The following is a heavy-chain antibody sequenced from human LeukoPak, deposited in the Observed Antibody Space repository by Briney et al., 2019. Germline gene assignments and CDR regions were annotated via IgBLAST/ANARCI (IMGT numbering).Heavy chain of an antibody. CDR2: IKQDGSEK. J-gene: IGHJ4*02. Sequence: GGSLRLSCAASGFTFSSYAMSWVRQAPGKGLEWVANIKQDGSEKYYVDSVKGRFTISRDNAKNSLYLQMNSLRAEDTAVYYCARGRFEVRAANLPADWGQGTLVTVSS. V-gene: IGHV3-7*01. CDR3: ARGRFEVRAANLPAD. CDR1: GFTFSSYA. D-gene: IGHD2-15*01.